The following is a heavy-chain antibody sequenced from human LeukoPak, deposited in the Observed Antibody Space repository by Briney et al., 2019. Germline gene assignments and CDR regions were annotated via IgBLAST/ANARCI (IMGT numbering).Heavy chain of an antibody. Sequence: SETLSLTCTVSGGSISSYYWSWIRQPAGKGLEWIGRIYTSGSTNYNPSLKSRVTMSVDTSKNQFSLKLSSVTAADTAVYYCAGEYYYDSSGYPRPFDYWGQGTLVTVSS. J-gene: IGHJ4*02. CDR1: GGSISSYY. V-gene: IGHV4-4*07. CDR2: IYTSGST. D-gene: IGHD3-22*01. CDR3: AGEYYYDSSGYPRPFDY.